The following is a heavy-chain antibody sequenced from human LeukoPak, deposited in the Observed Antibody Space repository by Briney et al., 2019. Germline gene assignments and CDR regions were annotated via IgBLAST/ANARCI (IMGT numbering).Heavy chain of an antibody. CDR2: INPNSGGT. D-gene: IGHD1-26*01. CDR3: AREAGIVGATLFDY. CDR1: GYTFTTYG. J-gene: IGHJ4*02. V-gene: IGHV1-2*02. Sequence: GASVKVSCKASGYTFTTYGISWVRQAPGQGLEWIGWINPNSGGTNYAQKFQGRVTMTRDTSISTAYMELSRLRSDDTAVYYCAREAGIVGATLFDYWGQGTLVTVSS.